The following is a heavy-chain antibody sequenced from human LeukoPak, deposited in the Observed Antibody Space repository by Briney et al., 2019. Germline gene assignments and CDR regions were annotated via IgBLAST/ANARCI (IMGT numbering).Heavy chain of an antibody. CDR2: IGDTGRAK. CDR3: AREAAWGNWYFDH. Sequence: GRSLRLSCAASGFTFNRHGMHWVRQAPGKGLEWVAVIGDTGRAKYYADSVEGRFTASRDNFKNTLYLEMNSLRYDDTALYYCAREAAWGNWYFDHWGRGTLVTVSS. J-gene: IGHJ2*01. V-gene: IGHV3-33*08. D-gene: IGHD3-16*01. CDR1: GFTFNRHG.